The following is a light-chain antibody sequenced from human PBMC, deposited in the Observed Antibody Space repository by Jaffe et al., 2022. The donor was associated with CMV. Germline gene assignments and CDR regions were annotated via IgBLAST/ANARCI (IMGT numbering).Light chain of an antibody. J-gene: IGKJ2*01. V-gene: IGKV1-39*01. CDR3: QQSNTAPQT. Sequence: DIQMTQSPSSLSASVGDRVTITCRASQSISTYLNWYQQKPSKAPKLLIYGASNLQSGVPSRFSGSGSGTDFTLTISSLQPEDFATYFCQQSNTAPQTFGRGTTLEIK. CDR2: GAS. CDR1: QSISTY.